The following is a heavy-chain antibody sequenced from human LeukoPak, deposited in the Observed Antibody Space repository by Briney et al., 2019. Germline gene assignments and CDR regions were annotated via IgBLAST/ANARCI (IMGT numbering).Heavy chain of an antibody. CDR3: AKEMGRGYPDVFDI. J-gene: IGHJ3*02. Sequence: PGGSLRLSCAASGFTFSNYPMHWVRQAPGKGPEWVSFIWYDGSHKDYLDSEKGRFPISRDNSKNTLYLQMNSLRVEDTALYFWAKEMGRGYPDVFDIWGQGTMVTVSS. D-gene: IGHD2-15*01. CDR1: GFTFSNYP. V-gene: IGHV3-30*02. CDR2: IWYDGSHK.